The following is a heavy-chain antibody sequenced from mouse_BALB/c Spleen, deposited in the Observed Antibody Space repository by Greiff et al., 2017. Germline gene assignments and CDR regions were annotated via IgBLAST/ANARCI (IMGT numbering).Heavy chain of an antibody. CDR2: INPSNGGT. CDR1: GYTFTSYY. Sequence: ESGAELVKPGASVKLSCKASGYTFTSYYMYWVKQRPGQGLEWIGEINPSNGGTNFNEKFKSKATLTVDKSSSTAYMQLSSLTSEDSAVYYCGLGGDYYAMDYWGQGTSVTVSS. J-gene: IGHJ4*01. CDR3: GLGGDYYAMDY. D-gene: IGHD4-1*01. V-gene: IGHV1S81*02.